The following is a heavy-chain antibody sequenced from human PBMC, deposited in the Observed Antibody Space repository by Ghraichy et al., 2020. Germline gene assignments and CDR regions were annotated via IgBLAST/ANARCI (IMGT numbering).Heavy chain of an antibody. D-gene: IGHD3-10*01. V-gene: IGHV4-39*07. CDR2: VSFRGST. Sequence: SETLSLTCRVSGGSISTTPNEWAWIRQPPGKGLEWIGNVSFRGSTYYNPSLKSRVTISVDTSKNQFSLRLDSVTAADTALYYCARVNTFVRDGRGWFDPWGQGTLVIVSS. J-gene: IGHJ5*02. CDR1: GGSISTTPNE. CDR3: ARVNTFVRDGRGWFDP.